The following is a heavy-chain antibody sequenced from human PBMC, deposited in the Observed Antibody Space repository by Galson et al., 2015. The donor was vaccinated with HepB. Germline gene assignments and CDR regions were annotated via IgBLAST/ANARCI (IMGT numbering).Heavy chain of an antibody. Sequence: SVKVSCKASGYSFSNYGLSWIRQAPGPGLEWMGWFSGYDGSTNYAQRFQGRVTMTADASTGTAYLGLRNLRSDDTAVYYCARDSRLELRLNNYFSYGMDVWGQGSAFIVSS. J-gene: IGHJ6*02. CDR2: FSGYDGST. CDR1: GYSFSNYG. V-gene: IGHV1-18*01. CDR3: ARDSRLELRLNNYFSYGMDV. D-gene: IGHD1-1*01.